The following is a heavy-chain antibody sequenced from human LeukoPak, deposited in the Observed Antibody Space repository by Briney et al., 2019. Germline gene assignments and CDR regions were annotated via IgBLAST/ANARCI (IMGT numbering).Heavy chain of an antibody. V-gene: IGHV4-39*01. CDR2: IYYSAST. Sequence: PSATLSLTCTVSGGSISSSSYYWGWIRQPPAKGLEWICSIYYSASTSYIPALKRRATISVDTPKNQFSLKLSSVSAADTAAYYCARKVNPAYYYDSSGYYREYFPQWGEGTLVTVLS. J-gene: IGHJ1*01. D-gene: IGHD3-22*01. CDR1: GGSISSSSYY. CDR3: ARKVNPAYYYDSSGYYREYFPQ.